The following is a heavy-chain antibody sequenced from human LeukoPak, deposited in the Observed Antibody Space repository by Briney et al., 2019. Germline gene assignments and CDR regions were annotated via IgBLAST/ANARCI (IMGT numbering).Heavy chain of an antibody. J-gene: IGHJ4*02. D-gene: IGHD3-10*01. Sequence: GESLKISCKGSGYSFTSYWIGWVRQMPGKGLEWMGIIYPGDSDTRHSPSFQGQVTISADKSISTAYLQWSSLKASDTAMYYCARGYYYGSGSYYNGLFGYWGQGTLVTVSS. V-gene: IGHV5-51*01. CDR2: IYPGDSDT. CDR1: GYSFTSYW. CDR3: ARGYYYGSGSYYNGLFGY.